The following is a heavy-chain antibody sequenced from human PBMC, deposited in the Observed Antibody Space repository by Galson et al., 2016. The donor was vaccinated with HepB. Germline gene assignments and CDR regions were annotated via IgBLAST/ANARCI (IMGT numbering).Heavy chain of an antibody. Sequence: SLRLSCAASGFTFSRYGVHWVRQAPGKGLEWVSGIGGSGGSTYYADSVKGRFTISRVNSKNTLYLQMNSLGAEDTAVYYCAKSLIVGPTMNWYFDLWGRGTLVTVSS. CDR1: GFTFSRYG. D-gene: IGHD1-26*01. CDR3: AKSLIVGPTMNWYFDL. V-gene: IGHV3-23*01. CDR2: IGGSGGST. J-gene: IGHJ2*01.